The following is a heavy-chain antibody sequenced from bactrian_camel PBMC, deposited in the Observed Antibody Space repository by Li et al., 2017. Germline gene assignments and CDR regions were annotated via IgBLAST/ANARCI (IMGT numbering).Heavy chain of an antibody. CDR1: GYTFRSAF. D-gene: IGHD1*01. Sequence: VQLVESGGGSVQAGGSLRLSCAASGYTFRSAFMGWFRQAPGKEREGVAAIETGGGSPYYADSVKGRFTISQVKAKRTVFLQMNSLKPEDTGMYYCAADLRAAGSMIVHLHNEPYEFNYWGQGTQVTVS. J-gene: IGHJ4*01. V-gene: IGHV3S40*01. CDR3: AADLRAAGSMIVHLHNEPYEFNY. CDR2: IETGGGSP.